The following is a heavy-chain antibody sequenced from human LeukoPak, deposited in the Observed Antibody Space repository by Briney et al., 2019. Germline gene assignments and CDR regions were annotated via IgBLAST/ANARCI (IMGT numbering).Heavy chain of an antibody. D-gene: IGHD4-23*01. CDR2: ISWNSGSI. J-gene: IGHJ3*02. CDR3: ARMMTTVVTDAFDI. CDR1: GFTFDDYA. Sequence: GGSRRLSCAASGFTFDDYAMHCVRQAPGKCLEWVSGISWNSGSIGYADSVKGRFTISRDNAKNSLYLQMNSLRAEDTAVYYCARMMTTVVTDAFDIWGQGTMVTVSS. V-gene: IGHV3-9*01.